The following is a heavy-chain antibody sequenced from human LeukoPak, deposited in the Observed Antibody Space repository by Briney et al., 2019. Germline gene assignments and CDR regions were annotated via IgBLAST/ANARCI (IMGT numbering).Heavy chain of an antibody. Sequence: GGSLRLSCAASGFTFSDYYMSWIRQAPGKGLEWVSFISSSGSTTYYADSVKGRFTISRDNAKNSLYLQMNSLRAEDTAVYYCARQKESYDILTGPSGDYWGQGTLVTVSS. CDR3: ARQKESYDILTGPSGDY. V-gene: IGHV3-11*04. CDR1: GFTFSDYY. D-gene: IGHD3-9*01. CDR2: ISSSGSTT. J-gene: IGHJ4*02.